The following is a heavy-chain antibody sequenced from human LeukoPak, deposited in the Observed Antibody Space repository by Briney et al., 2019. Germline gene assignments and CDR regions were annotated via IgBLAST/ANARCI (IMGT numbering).Heavy chain of an antibody. CDR2: INPNSGDT. J-gene: IGHJ4*02. CDR3: ARGGFDF. Sequence: GASVKVSCKASGDNFRNYVMAWVRQAPGQGLEWMGRINPNSGDTNYAQNFQGRVTMTWDRSINTAYMDLSGLRSGDTAVYYCARGGFDFWGQGTLVTVSS. CDR1: GDNFRNYV. V-gene: IGHV1-2*06.